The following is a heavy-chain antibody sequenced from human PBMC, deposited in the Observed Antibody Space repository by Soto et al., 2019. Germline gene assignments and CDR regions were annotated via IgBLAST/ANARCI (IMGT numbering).Heavy chain of an antibody. CDR3: AAYSHKGY. Sequence: EEQLVESGGDLVQPGGSLRLSCAASGFTVSNNYMSWVRQAPVKGLEWVSLIYSGGSTYYADSVKGRFTISRDSSKNTLYLQMNSLRAADTAMYYCAAYSHKGYWGQGTLVTVSS. CDR1: GFTVSNNY. V-gene: IGHV3-66*01. CDR2: IYSGGST. D-gene: IGHD3-16*01. J-gene: IGHJ4*02.